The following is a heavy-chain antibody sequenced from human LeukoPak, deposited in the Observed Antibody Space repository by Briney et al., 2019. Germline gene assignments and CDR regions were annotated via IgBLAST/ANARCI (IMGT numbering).Heavy chain of an antibody. CDR3: AREAGDYGDDYYYYGMDV. CDR1: GYTFTSYA. CDR2: INAGNGNT. Sequence: ASVKVSCKASGYTFTSYAMHWVRQAPGQRLEWMGWINAGNGNTKYSQKFQGRVTITRDTSASTVYMELSSLRSEDTAVYYCAREAGDYGDDYYYYGMDVWGKGTTVTVSS. D-gene: IGHD4-17*01. J-gene: IGHJ6*04. V-gene: IGHV1-3*01.